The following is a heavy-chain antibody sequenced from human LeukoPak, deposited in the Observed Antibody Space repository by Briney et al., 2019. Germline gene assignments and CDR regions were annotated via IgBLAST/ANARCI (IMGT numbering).Heavy chain of an antibody. CDR3: ARSVGGSYYPEYFQH. CDR1: GFTFSSYA. Sequence: PGRSLRLSCAASGFTFSSYAMHWVRQAPGKGLEWVAVISYDGSNKYYADSVKGRFTISRDNSKNTLYLQMNSLRAEDTAVYYCARSVGGSYYPEYFQHWGQGTLVTVSS. J-gene: IGHJ1*01. V-gene: IGHV3-30*04. D-gene: IGHD1-26*01. CDR2: ISYDGSNK.